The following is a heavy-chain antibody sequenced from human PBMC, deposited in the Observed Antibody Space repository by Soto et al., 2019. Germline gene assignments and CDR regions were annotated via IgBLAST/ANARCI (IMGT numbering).Heavy chain of an antibody. D-gene: IGHD1-20*01. Sequence: QVQLVQSGAEVKKPGSSVKVSCKASGATFSSYAISWVRQAPGQGLEWMGGIIPIFGTANYAQKFQGRVTITADESTSTAYMELSSLRSEDTAVYYCARESYNWNDNADWFDPWGQGTLVTVSS. V-gene: IGHV1-69*01. CDR3: ARESYNWNDNADWFDP. CDR2: IIPIFGTA. J-gene: IGHJ5*02. CDR1: GATFSSYA.